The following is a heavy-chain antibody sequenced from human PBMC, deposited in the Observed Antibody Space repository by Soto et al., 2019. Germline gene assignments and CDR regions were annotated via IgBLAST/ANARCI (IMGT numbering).Heavy chain of an antibody. CDR1: GFTFSSYW. Sequence: TGGSLRLSCAASGFTFSSYWMSWVRQAPGKGLEWVAHIKEDGSEKSYVDSVKGRFTISRDNAKNSLYLQMNSLRAEDTAVYYCARDRGYKAFDIWGQGTMVTVSS. CDR3: ARDRGYKAFDI. V-gene: IGHV3-7*01. J-gene: IGHJ3*02. D-gene: IGHD5-12*01. CDR2: IKEDGSEK.